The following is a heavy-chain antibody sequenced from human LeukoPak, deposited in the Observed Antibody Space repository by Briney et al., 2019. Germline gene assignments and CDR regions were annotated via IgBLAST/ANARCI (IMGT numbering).Heavy chain of an antibody. CDR3: ARDSDYYDSSGSLDASDI. Sequence: PRASVKVSCKASGYTFTSYGISWVRQAPGQGLEWMGWISAYNGNTNYAQKLQGRVTMTTDTSTSTAYMELRSLRSDDTAVYYCARDSDYYDSSGSLDASDIWGQGTMVTVSS. CDR2: ISAYNGNT. D-gene: IGHD3-22*01. CDR1: GYTFTSYG. J-gene: IGHJ3*02. V-gene: IGHV1-18*01.